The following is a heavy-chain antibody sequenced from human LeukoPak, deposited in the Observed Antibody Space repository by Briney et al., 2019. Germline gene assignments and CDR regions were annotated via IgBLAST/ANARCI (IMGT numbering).Heavy chain of an antibody. CDR2: ISAYNGNT. D-gene: IGHD3-22*01. J-gene: IGHJ4*02. CDR1: GYTFTSYG. V-gene: IGHV1-18*01. CDR3: ARDRLYYYDSSGYRTRDY. Sequence: GASVKVSCKASGYTFTSYGISWVRQATGQGLEWMGWISAYNGNTNYAQKLQGRVTMTTDTSTSTAYMELRSLRSDDTAVYYCARDRLYYYDSSGYRTRDYWGQGTLVTVSS.